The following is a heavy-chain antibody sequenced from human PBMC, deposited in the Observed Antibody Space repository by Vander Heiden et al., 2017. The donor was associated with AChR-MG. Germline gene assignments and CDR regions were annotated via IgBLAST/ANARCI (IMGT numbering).Heavy chain of an antibody. V-gene: IGHV3-9*01. CDR2: ISWSSGTL. J-gene: IGHJ4*02. D-gene: IGHD3-22*01. Sequence: EEHLVESGGGLVQSGRSLRLSCAASGFTFDDYAMHWVRQAPGKGLEWVSGISWSSGTLGYADSVKGRFTISRDNAKNSLYLQMDSLRVEDTAFYYCAKLDGSGDLIGGVFDYWGQGTLVTVSS. CDR1: GFTFDDYA. CDR3: AKLDGSGDLIGGVFDY.